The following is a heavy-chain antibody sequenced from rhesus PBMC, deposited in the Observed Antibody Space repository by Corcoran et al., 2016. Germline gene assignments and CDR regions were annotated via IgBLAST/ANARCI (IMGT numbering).Heavy chain of an antibody. CDR1: GFTFGSYA. V-gene: IGHV1-198*02. Sequence: QVQLVQSGAEVKKPGASVKVSCKTSGFTFGSYAISWVRQAPGQGLVGGGVSFPLVGIPNYEGRFQGRVPITADTSTSTAYMELSSLRSEAPAVYYCARSLYSTGHFDYWGQGVLVTVSS. CDR2: SFPLVGIP. CDR3: ARSLYSTGHFDY. D-gene: IGHD4-23*01. J-gene: IGHJ4*01.